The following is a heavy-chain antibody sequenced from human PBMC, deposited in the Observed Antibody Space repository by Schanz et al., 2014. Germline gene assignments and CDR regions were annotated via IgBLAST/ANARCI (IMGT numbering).Heavy chain of an antibody. V-gene: IGHV3-48*01. Sequence: VQLVESGGDLVKPGGSLRLSCEASGFTFSNYGMNWVRQAPEKGLEWVSYISSSSGTIYYADSVKGRFTISRDNAKNTLFLQMSSLRAEDTAIYYCAKDLAAVGVFDYWGQGSLVTVSP. D-gene: IGHD6-13*01. CDR1: GFTFSNYG. CDR2: ISSSSGTI. J-gene: IGHJ4*02. CDR3: AKDLAAVGVFDY.